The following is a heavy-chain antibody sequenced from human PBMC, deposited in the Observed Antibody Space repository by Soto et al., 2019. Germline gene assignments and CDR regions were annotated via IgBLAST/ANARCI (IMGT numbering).Heavy chain of an antibody. CDR2: ISGSGGST. J-gene: IGHJ6*02. Sequence: GGSLRLSCAASGFTFSSYAMSWVRQAPGKGLEWVSAISGSGGSTYYADSVKGRFTISRDNSKNTLYLQMNSLRAEDTAVYYCAKEVEQPTGAYYYGMDVWGQGTTVTVSS. CDR1: GFTFSSYA. CDR3: AKEVEQPTGAYYYGMDV. V-gene: IGHV3-23*01. D-gene: IGHD6-13*01.